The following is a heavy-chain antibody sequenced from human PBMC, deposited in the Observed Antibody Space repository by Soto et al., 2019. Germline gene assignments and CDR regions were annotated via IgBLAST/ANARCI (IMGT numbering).Heavy chain of an antibody. CDR3: ARHVKVRSGLFEDYYYYGMDV. CDR1: GYSFTSYW. CDR2: IDPSDSYT. Sequence: PGESLKISCKGSGYSFTSYWISWVRQMPGKGLEWMGRIDPSDSYTNYSPSFQGHVTISADKSISTAYLQWSSLKASDTAMYYCARHVKVRSGLFEDYYYYGMDVWGQGTTVTV. J-gene: IGHJ6*02. D-gene: IGHD3-22*01. V-gene: IGHV5-10-1*01.